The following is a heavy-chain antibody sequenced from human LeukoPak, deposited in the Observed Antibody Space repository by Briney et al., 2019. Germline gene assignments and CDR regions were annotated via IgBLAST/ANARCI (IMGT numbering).Heavy chain of an antibody. CDR3: ARGGYSGSYYSAVSH. V-gene: IGHV3-30-3*01. J-gene: IGHJ1*01. CDR1: GFTFSSYA. D-gene: IGHD1-26*01. CDR2: ISYDGSNK. Sequence: GGSLRLSCAASGFTFSSYAMHWVRQAPGKGLEWVAVISYDGSNKYYADSVKGRFTISRDNSKNTLYLQMNSLRAEDTAVYYCARGGYSGSYYSAVSHWGQGTLVTVSS.